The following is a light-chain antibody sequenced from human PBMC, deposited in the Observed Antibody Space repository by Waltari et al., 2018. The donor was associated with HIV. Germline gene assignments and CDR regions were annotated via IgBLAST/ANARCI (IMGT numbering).Light chain of an antibody. CDR2: GNV. Sequence: QSVLTQPPSVSGAPGQRVTISCTGSSSNIGAGYDVHWYQQLPGPAPKPLIYGNVHRPAGVPDRFSGSKSGTSASLAITGLQAEDEADYYCQSYDSSLSGYVFGTGTKVTVL. V-gene: IGLV1-40*01. CDR1: SSNIGAGYD. J-gene: IGLJ1*01. CDR3: QSYDSSLSGYV.